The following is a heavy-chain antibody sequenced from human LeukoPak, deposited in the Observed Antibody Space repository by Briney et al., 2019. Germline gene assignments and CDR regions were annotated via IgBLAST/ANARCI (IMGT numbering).Heavy chain of an antibody. CDR1: GFTFSKYA. V-gene: IGHV3-23*01. CDR2: ISDSGGST. Sequence: GGSLRLSCAASGFTFSKYAMTWVRQAPGKGLEWVSGISDSGGSTYYADSVKGRFTISRDNSKNTLYLQMNSLRAEDTAVYYCAKSLSGGGYYFEYWGQGTLVTVSS. J-gene: IGHJ4*02. D-gene: IGHD3-10*01. CDR3: AKSLSGGGYYFEY.